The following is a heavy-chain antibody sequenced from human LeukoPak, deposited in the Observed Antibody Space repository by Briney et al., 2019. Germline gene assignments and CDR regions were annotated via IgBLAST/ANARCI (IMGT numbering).Heavy chain of an antibody. D-gene: IGHD6-13*01. CDR1: RFTFSSYA. Sequence: PGGSLRLSCAASRFTFSSYAMSWVRQAPGKGLEWVSSISSSSSYIYYADSVKGRFTISRDNAKNSLYLQMNSLRAEDTAVYYCARGAAAGNFYFDYWGQGTLVTVSS. J-gene: IGHJ4*02. V-gene: IGHV3-21*01. CDR3: ARGAAAGNFYFDY. CDR2: ISSSSSYI.